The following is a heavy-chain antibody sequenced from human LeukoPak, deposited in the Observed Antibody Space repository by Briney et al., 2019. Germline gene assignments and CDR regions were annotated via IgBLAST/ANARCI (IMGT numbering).Heavy chain of an antibody. CDR2: INHSGST. Sequence: PSETLSLTCVVYGGSFSGYYWSWIRQPPGKGLEWIGEINHSGSTNYNPSLKSRVTISIDTSKNQFSLKLSSVTAADTAVYYCARERRNYDLWSGYYVRGGMDVWGQGTTVTVSS. V-gene: IGHV4-34*01. D-gene: IGHD3-3*01. CDR1: GGSFSGYY. J-gene: IGHJ6*02. CDR3: ARERRNYDLWSGYYVRGGMDV.